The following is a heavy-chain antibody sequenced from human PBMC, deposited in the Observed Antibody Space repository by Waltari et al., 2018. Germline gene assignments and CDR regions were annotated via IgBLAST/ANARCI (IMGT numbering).Heavy chain of an antibody. CDR1: GGPFCGPY. CDR2: IKHRRGT. D-gene: IGHD2-15*01. J-gene: IGHJ4*02. CDR3: ARVRDHCFDY. V-gene: IGHV4-34*01. Sequence: QVQLQQWGAGLLKPSETLSLTSAVYGGPFCGPYWSWIRQPPGKGLEWIGEIKHRRGTNYNPSLKSRVTISLDTSKNQFSLKLSSVTAADTAVYYCARVRDHCFDYWGQGTLVTVSS.